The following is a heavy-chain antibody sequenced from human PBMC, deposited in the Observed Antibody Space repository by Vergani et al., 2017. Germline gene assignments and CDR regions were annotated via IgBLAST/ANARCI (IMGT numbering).Heavy chain of an antibody. CDR3: AIVTDYYDSSGYYLDY. J-gene: IGHJ4*02. V-gene: IGHV1-24*01. CDR2: FDPEHGEV. D-gene: IGHD3-22*01. CDR1: GYGLTELS. Sequence: QVQLVQSGSEVRKPGASVQVSCQVSGYGLTELSIHWVRQAPGKGLEWMGGFDPEHGEVTFAHHIQGRGTMTEDRSTDTAYMELSSLRPEDTALYYFAIVTDYYDSSGYYLDYWGQGTLVTVSS.